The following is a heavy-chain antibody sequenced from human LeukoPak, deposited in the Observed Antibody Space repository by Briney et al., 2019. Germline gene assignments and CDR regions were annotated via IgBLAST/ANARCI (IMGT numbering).Heavy chain of an antibody. D-gene: IGHD1-7*01. V-gene: IGHV3-30*03. J-gene: IGHJ5*02. CDR2: VSSDGSID. CDR3: AREGMGTTFSAWFEP. CDR1: GFTFSSYA. Sequence: GGSLRLSCAASGFTFSSYAMSWVRQTPGKGLEWVAVVSSDGSIDYYADSLRGRFTVSRDNSKNTMFLQFNTLRPEDTAVYYCAREGMGTTFSAWFEPWGQGTLVTVSS.